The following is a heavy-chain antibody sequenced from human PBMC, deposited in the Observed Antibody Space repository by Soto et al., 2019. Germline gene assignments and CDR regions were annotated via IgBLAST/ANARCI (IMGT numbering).Heavy chain of an antibody. D-gene: IGHD2-21*02. CDR2: VNPSGGHT. V-gene: IGHV1-46*01. Sequence: ASVKVSCKASGYTFTGYNIHCVRQAPGQGLEWMGTVNPSGGHTTYAQHFLGRVTMTRDTSTSTLYMELTSLTSDDTAIYYCARGGHVVVVTAALDYWGQGTLVTVSS. CDR3: ARGGHVVVVTAALDY. CDR1: GYTFTGYN. J-gene: IGHJ4*02.